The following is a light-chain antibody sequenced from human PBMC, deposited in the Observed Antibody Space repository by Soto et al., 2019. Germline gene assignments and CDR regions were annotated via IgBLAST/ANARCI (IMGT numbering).Light chain of an antibody. V-gene: IGKV1-9*01. CDR1: QGTSSY. CDR3: QQLNAYPLT. J-gene: IGKJ5*01. CDR2: GAY. Sequence: DIQLTQSPSFLSASVGDRVTITCRASQGTSSYLAWFQQKPGRAQKLXIYGAYTLQSGVQARFSGSGSGTDFTLTIRNLQPEDFATYYCQQLNAYPLTFGQGTRLEIK.